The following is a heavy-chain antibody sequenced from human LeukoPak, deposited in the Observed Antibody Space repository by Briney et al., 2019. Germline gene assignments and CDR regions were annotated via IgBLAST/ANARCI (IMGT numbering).Heavy chain of an antibody. CDR1: GFTFSDYY. V-gene: IGHV3-11*04. J-gene: IGHJ4*02. CDR3: ARAWYSSSWYEDY. CDR2: ISSSGSTI. D-gene: IGHD6-13*01. Sequence: GGSLRLSCAASGFTFSDYYMSWIRQAPGKGLEWVSYISSSGSTIYYADSVKGRFTISRDNAKNSLYLQMNSLRAEDTAVYYCARAWYSSSWYEDYWGQGTLVTVSS.